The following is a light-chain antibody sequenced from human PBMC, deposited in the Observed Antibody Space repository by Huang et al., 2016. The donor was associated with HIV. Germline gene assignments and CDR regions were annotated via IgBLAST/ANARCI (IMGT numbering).Light chain of an antibody. Sequence: IVMTQSPATLSVSPGERATLSCRASQSVSSNLAWYQQKPGQAPRLLIYGAATRAAGIPARFSGIGSGTEFTLTISSLQSEDFAVYYCQQYNNWPPGTFGPGTKVDIK. CDR1: QSVSSN. CDR2: GAA. V-gene: IGKV3-15*01. J-gene: IGKJ3*01. CDR3: QQYNNWPPGT.